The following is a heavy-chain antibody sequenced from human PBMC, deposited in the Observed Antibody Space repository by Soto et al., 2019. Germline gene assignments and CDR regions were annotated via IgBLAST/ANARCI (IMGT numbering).Heavy chain of an antibody. CDR3: AQLGLMTFSHKHYFNH. D-gene: IGHD3-16*01. Sequence: EVQLLESGGDLVQPGGSLRLSCVASGFSFDNYAMSWVRQAPGKGLEWVSAIKSDGSSTYYAASVKDRFIISRDNCKNTLYLQLNSLRAEDTAVYYCAQLGLMTFSHKHYFNHWGRGTLVTVSS. J-gene: IGHJ4*02. V-gene: IGHV3-23*01. CDR2: IKSDGSST. CDR1: GFSFDNYA.